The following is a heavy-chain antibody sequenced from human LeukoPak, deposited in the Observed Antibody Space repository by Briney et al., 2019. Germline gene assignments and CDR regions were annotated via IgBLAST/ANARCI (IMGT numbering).Heavy chain of an antibody. CDR3: ARDVKWAARRYYYYYMDV. J-gene: IGHJ6*03. CDR2: IYYSGST. Sequence: SETLSLTCTVSGGSISSSSYYWGWIRQPPGKGLERIGSIYYSGSTYYNPSLKSRVTISVDTSKNQFSLKLSSVTAADTAVYYCARDVKWAARRYYYYYMDVWGKGTTVTVSS. D-gene: IGHD6-6*01. V-gene: IGHV4-39*07. CDR1: GGSISSSSYY.